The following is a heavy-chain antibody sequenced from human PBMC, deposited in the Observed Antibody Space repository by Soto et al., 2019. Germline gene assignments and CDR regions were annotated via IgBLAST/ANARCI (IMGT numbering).Heavy chain of an antibody. CDR1: GYTFTSYG. CDR2: ISAYNGNT. D-gene: IGHD4-17*01. V-gene: IGHV1-18*01. CDR3: ARSQEYGYLPYYYGMDV. Sequence: QVQLVQSGAEVKKPGASVKVSCKASGYTFTSYGISWVRQAPGQGLEWMGWISAYNGNTNYAQKLQGRVTMTTDTSTSTAYMELRSLRSDDTAVYYCARSQEYGYLPYYYGMDVWGQGTTVTVSS. J-gene: IGHJ6*02.